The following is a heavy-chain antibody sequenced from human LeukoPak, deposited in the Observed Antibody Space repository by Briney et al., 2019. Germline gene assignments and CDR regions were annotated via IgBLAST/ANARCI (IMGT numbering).Heavy chain of an antibody. D-gene: IGHD6-13*01. CDR2: IYYSGST. J-gene: IGHJ5*02. Sequence: SETLSLTCTVSGGSIGNNYYYWSWIRQAPGKGLEWLGSIYYSGSTDYNPSLKSRVSLSVDTSENQFSLRLTPVTAADTAVYYCAAAAAGQNWFDPWGQGTLVTVSS. V-gene: IGHV4-30-4*01. CDR3: AAAAAGQNWFDP. CDR1: GGSIGNNYYY.